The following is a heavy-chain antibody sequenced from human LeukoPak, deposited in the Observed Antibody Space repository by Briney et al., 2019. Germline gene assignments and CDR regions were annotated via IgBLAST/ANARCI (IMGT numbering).Heavy chain of an antibody. CDR2: ITQDGSEK. CDR1: GLRFSTYW. D-gene: IGHD2-8*01. CDR3: ARDRWGLLGGDC. Sequence: GGSLRLSCAASGLRFSTYWMSWVRQAPGRGLDWVARITQDGSEKYYVDSVKGRFTISRDNAKNSLYPQMTSLRAEDTAVDYCARDRWGLLGGDCWGQGALVTFSS. J-gene: IGHJ4*02. V-gene: IGHV3-7*04.